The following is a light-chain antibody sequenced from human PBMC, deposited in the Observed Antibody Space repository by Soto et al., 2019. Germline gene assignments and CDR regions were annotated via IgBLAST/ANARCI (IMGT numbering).Light chain of an antibody. Sequence: EIVLTQSPGTLSLSPWERATLSCRASQSVSSTYLAWYQQKPGQAPRLLIYGASSRATGIPDRFSGSGSGTDFTLTISSLEPEDFAVYYCQQRSTWPRWTFGQGTKVDIK. J-gene: IGKJ1*01. CDR2: GAS. V-gene: IGKV3D-20*02. CDR1: QSVSSTY. CDR3: QQRSTWPRWT.